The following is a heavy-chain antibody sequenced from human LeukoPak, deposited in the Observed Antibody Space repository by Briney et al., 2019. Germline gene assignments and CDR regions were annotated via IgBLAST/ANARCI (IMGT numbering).Heavy chain of an antibody. CDR1: GYTFTSYY. D-gene: IGHD3-9*01. J-gene: IGHJ5*02. CDR2: INPSGGST. V-gene: IGHV1-46*01. CDR3: ARDRLAVYDILTGYNNWSDP. Sequence: ASVKVSCKASGYTFTSYYMHWVRQAPGQGLEWMGIINPSGGSTSYAQKFQGRVTMTRDTSTSTVYMELSSLRSEDTAVYYCARDRLAVYDILTGYNNWSDPWGQGTLVTVSS.